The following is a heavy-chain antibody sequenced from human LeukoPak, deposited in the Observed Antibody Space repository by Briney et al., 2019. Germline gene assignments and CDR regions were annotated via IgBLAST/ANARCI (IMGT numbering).Heavy chain of an antibody. D-gene: IGHD2-2*01. CDR2: ISPIGYT. CDR1: GASIFTYY. J-gene: IGHJ2*01. Sequence: PSETLSLTCTVSGASIFTYYWSWIRQPPGKGLEWLGYISPIGYTIYTPSLKSRVTISVDTSKNQFSLKLSSVTAADTAVYYCATGSKRRDIVVVPAAMPTRPLPNWYFDLWGRGTLVTVSS. CDR3: ATGSKRRDIVVVPAAMPTRPLPNWYFDL. V-gene: IGHV4-59*01.